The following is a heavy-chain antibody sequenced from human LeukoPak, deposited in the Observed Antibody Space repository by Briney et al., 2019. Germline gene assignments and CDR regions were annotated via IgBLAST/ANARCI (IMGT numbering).Heavy chain of an antibody. J-gene: IGHJ4*02. V-gene: IGHV4-59*01. CDR1: GGSISSYY. CDR2: IYYSGST. D-gene: IGHD1-14*01. Sequence: PSETLSLTCTVSGGSISSYYWSWIRQPPEKGLEWIGYIYYSGSTNYNPSLKSRVTISVDTSKNQFSLKLSSVTAADTAVYYCARGNQRHYEDWGQGTLVTVSS. CDR3: ARGNQRHYED.